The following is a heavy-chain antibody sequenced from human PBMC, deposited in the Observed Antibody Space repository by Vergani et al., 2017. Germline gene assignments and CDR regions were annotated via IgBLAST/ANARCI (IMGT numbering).Heavy chain of an antibody. D-gene: IGHD2-2*01. CDR1: GGSVSSGSYY. Sequence: QVQLQESGPGLVKPSETLSLTCTVSGGSVSSGSYYWSWIRQPPGKGLGWIGYIYYSGSTNYNPSLKSRVTISVDTSKNQFSLKLSSVTAADTAVYYCARDMIPAADNWFDPWGQGTLVTVSS. CDR2: IYYSGST. V-gene: IGHV4-61*01. J-gene: IGHJ5*02. CDR3: ARDMIPAADNWFDP.